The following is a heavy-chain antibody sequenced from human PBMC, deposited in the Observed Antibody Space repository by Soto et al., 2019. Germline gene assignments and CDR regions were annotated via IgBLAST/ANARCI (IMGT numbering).Heavy chain of an antibody. V-gene: IGHV3-30-3*01. CDR1: RFTFSSYA. J-gene: IGHJ6*02. CDR3: ARDYYRFNSGYGFSMDV. CDR2: ISYDGSNK. D-gene: IGHD5-12*01. Sequence: QVQLVESGGGVVQPGRSLRLCSAASRFTFSSYAMHWVRQAPGKGLEWVAVISYDGSNKYYADSVKGRFTISRDNSKNTLYLQMNSLRAEDTAVYYCARDYYRFNSGYGFSMDVWGQGTTVTVSS.